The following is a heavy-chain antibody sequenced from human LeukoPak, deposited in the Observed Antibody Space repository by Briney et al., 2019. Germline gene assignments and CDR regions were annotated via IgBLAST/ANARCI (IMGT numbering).Heavy chain of an antibody. V-gene: IGHV4-34*01. CDR3: ARRGYCSGGSCYVSY. J-gene: IGHJ4*02. D-gene: IGHD2-15*01. CDR2: ISHSGNT. Sequence: SETLSLTCAVYGGSFSGYYCSWIRQPPGKGLEWIGEISHSGNTNYNPSLKSRVTISVDTSKNQFSLKLSSVTAADTAVYYCARRGYCSGGSCYVSYWGQGTLVTVSS. CDR1: GGSFSGYY.